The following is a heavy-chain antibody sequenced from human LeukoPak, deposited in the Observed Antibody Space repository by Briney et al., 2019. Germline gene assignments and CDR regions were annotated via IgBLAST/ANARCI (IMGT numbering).Heavy chain of an antibody. V-gene: IGHV3-74*01. D-gene: IGHD3-10*01. Sequence: PGGSLRLSCAASGFTSSGYWMHWVRQAPGKGLVWVSRINSDGSSTNYADSVKGRFTISKENAKNTVFLQMNSLRAEDTAVYYWARVLFYGSGNYCFDYWGQGTLVTVSS. J-gene: IGHJ4*02. CDR1: GFTSSGYW. CDR3: ARVLFYGSGNYCFDY. CDR2: INSDGSST.